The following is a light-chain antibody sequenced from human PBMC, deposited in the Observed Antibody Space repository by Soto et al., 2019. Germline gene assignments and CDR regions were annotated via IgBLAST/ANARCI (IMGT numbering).Light chain of an antibody. V-gene: IGKV1-5*03. CDR3: QQYNGYWT. Sequence: DIQMTQSPSTLSASVGDRVTITCRASQSISNSLAWYQQKPGKAPKLLIYEASSLKSGVPSRFSGSGSGTEYTLTISSLQPDDFATYYCQQYNGYWTFGQGTKVEFK. CDR2: EAS. CDR1: QSISNS. J-gene: IGKJ1*01.